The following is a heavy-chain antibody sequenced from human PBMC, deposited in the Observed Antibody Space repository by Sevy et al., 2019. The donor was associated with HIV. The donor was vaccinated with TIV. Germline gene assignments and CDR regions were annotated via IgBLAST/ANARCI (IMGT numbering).Heavy chain of an antibody. Sequence: GGSLRLSCVASGFTFSSYEMNWVRQAPGKGLEWVSKISTSGKSTFYADSVEGRVTISRDNAKNSVFLKTNSLRAEDTAVYYCLRSGGAYDAGFDPWDQGTLVTVSS. CDR2: ISTSGKST. J-gene: IGHJ5*02. CDR3: LRSGGAYDAGFDP. CDR1: GFTFSSYE. D-gene: IGHD3-22*01. V-gene: IGHV3-48*03.